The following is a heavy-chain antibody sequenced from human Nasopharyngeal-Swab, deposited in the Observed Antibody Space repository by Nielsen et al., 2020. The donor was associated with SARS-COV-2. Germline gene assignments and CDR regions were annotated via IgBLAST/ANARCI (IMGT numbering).Heavy chain of an antibody. D-gene: IGHD2-2*01. CDR1: GFTVSSNY. Sequence: GGSLRLSCAASGFTVSSNYMSWVRQAPGKGLEWVSVIYSGGSTYYADSVKGRFTISRDNSKNTLYLQMNSLRAEDTAVYYCARGDVVVPASGYYMDVWGKGTTVTVS. CDR3: ARGDVVVPASGYYMDV. CDR2: IYSGGST. J-gene: IGHJ6*03. V-gene: IGHV3-53*01.